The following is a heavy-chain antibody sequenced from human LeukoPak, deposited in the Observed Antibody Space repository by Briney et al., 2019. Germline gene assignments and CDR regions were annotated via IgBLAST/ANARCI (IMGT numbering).Heavy chain of an antibody. V-gene: IGHV1-2*02. CDR2: INPNSGGT. Sequence: ASVKVSCKASRYTFTGYYMHWVRQAPGQGLEWMGWINPNSGGTNYAQKFQGRVTMTRDTSISTAYMELSRLRSDDTAVYYCATIAYCGGDCYSLDAFDIWGQGTMVTVSS. J-gene: IGHJ3*02. CDR3: ATIAYCGGDCYSLDAFDI. D-gene: IGHD2-21*02. CDR1: RYTFTGYY.